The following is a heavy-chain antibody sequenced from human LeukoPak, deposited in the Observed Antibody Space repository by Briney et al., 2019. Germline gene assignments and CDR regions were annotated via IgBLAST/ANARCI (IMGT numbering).Heavy chain of an antibody. D-gene: IGHD5-24*01. V-gene: IGHV3-74*01. Sequence: GGSLRLSCAASGFTFSSYWMHWVRQAPGKGLVWVSRINSEGSRTFYADSVKGRFTISRDNANNTLYLQMNSLRVEDTAIYYCAKDIQLSTWGLGTMVTVSS. CDR3: AKDIQLST. J-gene: IGHJ3*01. CDR2: INSEGSRT. CDR1: GFTFSSYW.